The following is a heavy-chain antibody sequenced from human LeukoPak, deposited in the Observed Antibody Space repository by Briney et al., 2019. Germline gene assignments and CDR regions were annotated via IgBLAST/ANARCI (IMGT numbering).Heavy chain of an antibody. CDR3: ARGGLQYWFDP. D-gene: IGHD4-11*01. J-gene: IGHJ5*02. Sequence: SETLSLTCTVSGGSISSYYWSWIRQPPGRGLEWIGYIYYSGSTNYNPSLKSRVTISVDTSKNQFSLKLSSVTAADTAVYYCARGGLQYWFDPWGQGTLVTVSS. CDR1: GGSISSYY. V-gene: IGHV4-59*01. CDR2: IYYSGST.